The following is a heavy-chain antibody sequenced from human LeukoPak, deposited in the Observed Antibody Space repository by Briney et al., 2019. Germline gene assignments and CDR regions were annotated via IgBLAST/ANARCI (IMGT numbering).Heavy chain of an antibody. J-gene: IGHJ4*02. V-gene: IGHV1-3*01. Sequence: ASVKVSCKASGYTSTSYYMHWVRQAPGQRLEWMGWINAGNGNTKYSQKFQGRVTITRDTSASTAYMELSSLRSEDTAVYYCARDRDGSYLDYWGQGTLVTVSS. CDR1: GYTSTSYY. CDR2: INAGNGNT. D-gene: IGHD5-24*01. CDR3: ARDRDGSYLDY.